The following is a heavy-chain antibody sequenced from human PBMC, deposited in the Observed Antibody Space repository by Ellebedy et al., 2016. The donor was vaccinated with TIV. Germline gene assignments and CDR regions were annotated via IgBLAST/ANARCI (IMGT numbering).Heavy chain of an antibody. CDR3: ARYSGSGTYYRNGMDV. CDR1: GYTFIDYG. D-gene: IGHD3-10*01. V-gene: IGHV1-18*01. J-gene: IGHJ6*02. CDR2: VSAYSGNT. Sequence: AASVKVSCKSSGYTFIDYGVTWVRQAPGQGLDWMGWVSAYSGNTNYAENLQGRVTMTTDTSTATAYMELRRLSSADTAVYFCARYSGSGTYYRNGMDVWGQGTTVTVSS.